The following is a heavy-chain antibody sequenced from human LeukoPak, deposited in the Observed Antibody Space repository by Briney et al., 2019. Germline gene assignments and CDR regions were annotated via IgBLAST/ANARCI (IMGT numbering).Heavy chain of an antibody. J-gene: IGHJ3*02. Sequence: GGSPRLSCAASGFTFSSYWMSWVRQAPGKGLEWVANIKQDGSEKYYVDSVKGRFTISRDNAKNSLYLQMNSLRAEDTAVYYCARAHERVVDAFDIWGQGTMVTVSS. CDR1: GFTFSSYW. CDR2: IKQDGSEK. D-gene: IGHD6-25*01. CDR3: ARAHERVVDAFDI. V-gene: IGHV3-7*01.